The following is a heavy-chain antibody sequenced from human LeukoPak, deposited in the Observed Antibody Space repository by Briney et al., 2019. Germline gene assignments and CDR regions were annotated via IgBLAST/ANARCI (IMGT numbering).Heavy chain of an antibody. D-gene: IGHD2-2*02. CDR2: IIPIFGTA. Sequence: SVKVSCKASGGTFSSYAISWVRQAPGQGLEWMGGIIPIFGTANYAQKFQGRVTITTDESTSTAYMELSSLRSEDTAVYYCARGSCSSTSCYTYIWFDPWGQGTLVTVSS. CDR3: ARGSCSSTSCYTYIWFDP. CDR1: GGTFSSYA. J-gene: IGHJ5*02. V-gene: IGHV1-69*05.